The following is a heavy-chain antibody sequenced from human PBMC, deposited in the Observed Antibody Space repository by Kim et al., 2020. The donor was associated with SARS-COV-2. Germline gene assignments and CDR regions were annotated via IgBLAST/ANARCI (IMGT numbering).Heavy chain of an antibody. CDR2: IYNSGST. CDR3: AKSLDYSYYMDV. Sequence: SETLSLTCTVSGASISRYYWSWIRQSPGKGLEWMGYIYNSGSTNYNPSLKSRVTISLDTSKNHFSLKLRSVTAADTAVYFCAKSLDYSYYMDVWGEGPTVVVSS. J-gene: IGHJ6*03. V-gene: IGHV4-59*01. CDR1: GASISRYY.